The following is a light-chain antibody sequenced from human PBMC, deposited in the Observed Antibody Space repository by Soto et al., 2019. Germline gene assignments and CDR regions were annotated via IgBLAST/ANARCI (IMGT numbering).Light chain of an antibody. CDR1: SSDVGGYNY. V-gene: IGLV2-14*01. CDR2: DVS. J-gene: IGLJ1*01. CDR3: SSYTSSSLYV. Sequence: QSALTQPASVSGSPGQSITISCTGTSSDVGGYNYVSWYHQHPGKAPKLMIYDVSNRPSEVSNRFSGSKYGDTASLTISGLQAEDEADYCWSSYTSSSLYVFGTGTKLTVL.